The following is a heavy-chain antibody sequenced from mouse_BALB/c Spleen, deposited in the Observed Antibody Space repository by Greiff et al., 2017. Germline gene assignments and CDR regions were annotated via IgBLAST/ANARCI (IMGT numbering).Heavy chain of an antibody. V-gene: IGHV1-7*01. CDR1: GYTFTSYW. CDR3: TRQDYGNDY. D-gene: IGHD2-1*01. Sequence: VQLQQSGAELAKPGASVKMSCKASGYTFTSYWMHWVKQRPGQGLEWIGYINPSTGYTEYNQKFKDKATLTVDKSSSTAYMQLSSPTSEDSAVYYCTRQDYGNDYWGQGTTLTVSS. J-gene: IGHJ2*01. CDR2: INPSTGYT.